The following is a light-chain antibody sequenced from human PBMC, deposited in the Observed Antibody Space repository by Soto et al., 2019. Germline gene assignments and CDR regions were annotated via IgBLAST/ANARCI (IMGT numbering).Light chain of an antibody. CDR3: QQRSNWRVT. CDR2: DAS. J-gene: IGKJ4*01. V-gene: IGKV3-11*01. Sequence: EIVLTQSPATLSLSPGERATLSCRASQSVYIYLAWYQQKPGQAPRLLIYDASNRATGILARFSGSGSGTDFTLTISSLEPEDIAVYYCQQRSNWRVTFGGGTKVDIK. CDR1: QSVYIY.